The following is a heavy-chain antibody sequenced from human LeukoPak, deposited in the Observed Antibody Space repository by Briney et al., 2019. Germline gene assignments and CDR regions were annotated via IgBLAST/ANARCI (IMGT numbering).Heavy chain of an antibody. CDR3: ARLLPYYGDPIGREMGFDY. D-gene: IGHD4-17*01. V-gene: IGHV3-7*01. Sequence: AGGSLRLSCAASGFTFSSYAMSWVRQAPGKGLEWVANIKQDGGEKYYVDSVKGRFTISRDNAKNSLYLQMNSLRAEDTAVYYCARLLPYYGDPIGREMGFDYWGQGTLVTVSS. CDR1: GFTFSSYA. CDR2: IKQDGGEK. J-gene: IGHJ4*02.